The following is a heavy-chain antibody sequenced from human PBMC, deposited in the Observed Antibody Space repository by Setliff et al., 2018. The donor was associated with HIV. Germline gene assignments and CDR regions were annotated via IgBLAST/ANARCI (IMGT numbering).Heavy chain of an antibody. CDR1: GGSFSNYC. D-gene: IGHD2-21*02. Sequence: PSETLSLTCTVSGGSFSNYCWGWIRQPPGKGLEWIGYIYTSGSTNYNPSLKSRVTISLDTSKNQFSLKLTSVTAADTAVYYCARLSGDYYYFDYWGQGTLVTVSS. V-gene: IGHV4-4*09. J-gene: IGHJ4*02. CDR3: ARLSGDYYYFDY. CDR2: IYTSGST.